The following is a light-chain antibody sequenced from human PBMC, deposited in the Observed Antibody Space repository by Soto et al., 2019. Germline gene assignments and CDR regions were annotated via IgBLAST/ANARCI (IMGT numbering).Light chain of an antibody. J-gene: IGKJ5*01. Sequence: DIQMTQSPSSLSASVGDRVTITCRASQSITTYLNWYQQRRGKAPKALIFAASGLQSGVPSRISGSGSGTDFTLTISSLQPEDFATYYCQQTYSTPRTFGQGTRLEI. CDR2: AAS. V-gene: IGKV1-39*01. CDR3: QQTYSTPRT. CDR1: QSITTY.